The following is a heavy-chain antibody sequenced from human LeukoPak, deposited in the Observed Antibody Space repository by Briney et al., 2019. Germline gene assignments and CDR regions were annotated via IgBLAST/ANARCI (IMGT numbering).Heavy chain of an antibody. J-gene: IGHJ6*03. V-gene: IGHV1-8*01. CDR2: MNPNSGNT. D-gene: IGHD3-10*01. CDR1: GYTFTSYD. CDR3: ARGAGGAWFGELLCYMDV. Sequence: ASVKVSCKASGYTFTSYDSNWVRQATGQGLEWMGWMNPNSGNTGYAQKFQGRVTMTRNTSISTAYMELSSLRSEDTAVYYCARGAGGAWFGELLCYMDVWGKGTTVTISS.